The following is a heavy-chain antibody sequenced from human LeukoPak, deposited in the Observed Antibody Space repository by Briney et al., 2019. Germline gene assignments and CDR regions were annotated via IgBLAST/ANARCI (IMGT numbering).Heavy chain of an antibody. V-gene: IGHV4-34*01. CDR1: GGSFSGYY. D-gene: IGHD6-6*01. CDR3: ARSSRTQVQGSSSSDFDY. J-gene: IGHJ4*02. Sequence: SETLSLTCAVYGGSFSGYYWSWIRQPPGKGLEWIGEINHSGSTNYNPSPKSRVTISVDTSKNQFSLKLSSVTAADTAVYYCARSSRTQVQGSSSSDFDYWGQGTLVTVSS. CDR2: INHSGST.